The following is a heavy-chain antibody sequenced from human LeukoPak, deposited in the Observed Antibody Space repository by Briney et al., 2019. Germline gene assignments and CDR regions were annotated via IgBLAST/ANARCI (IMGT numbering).Heavy chain of an antibody. CDR2: ISSSGSTI. J-gene: IGHJ4*02. CDR3: AREVADGYYPFLLD. V-gene: IGHV3-48*03. Sequence: RLSCAASGFTFSSYEMNWVRQAPGKGLEGVSYISSSGSTIYYADSVKGRFTISRDNAKNSLYLQMNSLRAEDTAVYYCAREVADGYYPFLLDWGQGTLVTVSS. CDR1: GFTFSSYE. D-gene: IGHD3-22*01.